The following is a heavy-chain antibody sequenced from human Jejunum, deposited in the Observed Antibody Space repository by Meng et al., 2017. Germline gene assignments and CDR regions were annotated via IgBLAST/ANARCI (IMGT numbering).Heavy chain of an antibody. J-gene: IGHJ4*02. Sequence: GESLKISCAASGFTFSDYSLRWVRQAPGKGLEWVSSLTTTTAYYAETVKGRFTISRDNSRKTLYLQMNNLRAEDTAIYYCAKDRKPDGLWPIDYWGQGTVVTVSS. CDR1: GFTFSDYS. D-gene: IGHD4-17*01. V-gene: IGHV3-23*01. CDR3: AKDRKPDGLWPIDY. CDR2: LTTTTA.